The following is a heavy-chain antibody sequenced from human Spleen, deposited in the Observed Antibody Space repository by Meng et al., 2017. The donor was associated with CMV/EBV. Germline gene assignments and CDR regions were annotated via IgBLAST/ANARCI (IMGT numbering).Heavy chain of an antibody. D-gene: IGHD3-10*01. Sequence: QLHLQQSGPGLVKPSETLSLTCTVSGDSINNSSYYWGWIRQPPGKGLEWIGTIYYSGSTYYNPSLKSRVTISVDTSKKQFSLQLTSVTAADTAVYYCAREAGYYGSESFDYFDYWGQGALVTVSS. CDR2: IYYSGST. V-gene: IGHV4-39*07. CDR1: GDSINNSSYY. J-gene: IGHJ4*02. CDR3: AREAGYYGSESFDYFDY.